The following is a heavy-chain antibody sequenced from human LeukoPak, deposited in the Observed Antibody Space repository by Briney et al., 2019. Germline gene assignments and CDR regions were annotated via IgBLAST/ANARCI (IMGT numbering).Heavy chain of an antibody. D-gene: IGHD4-17*01. CDR1: VYAFSTYG. J-gene: IGHJ4*02. Sequence: ASVKVSCKASVYAFSTYGIAWVRQAPGQGLEWMGWISGYNGNTNYAQKFQGRVTMTTDTTTTTAYMELRSLRSDDTAVYYCARGGYGDRIDYWGQGTLVSVSS. CDR2: ISGYNGNT. V-gene: IGHV1-18*01. CDR3: ARGGYGDRIDY.